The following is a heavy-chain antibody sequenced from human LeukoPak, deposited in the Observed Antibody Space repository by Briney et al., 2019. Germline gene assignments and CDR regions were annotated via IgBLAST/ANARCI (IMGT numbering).Heavy chain of an antibody. V-gene: IGHV5-51*01. J-gene: IGHJ4*02. CDR3: ARQEGSTNTAMVTGVDY. D-gene: IGHD5-18*01. CDR2: IYPDDSDT. Sequence: PGESLNISCKGSGYTFTNYWIAWVRPMPGKGLGWMGIIYPDDSDTRYSPSFQGQVTISADKSISTAYLQWSSLKASDTAMYYCARQEGSTNTAMVTGVDYWGQGTLVTVSS. CDR1: GYTFTNYW.